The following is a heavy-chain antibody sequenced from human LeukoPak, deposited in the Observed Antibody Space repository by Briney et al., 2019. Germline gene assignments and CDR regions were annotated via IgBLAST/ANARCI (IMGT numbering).Heavy chain of an antibody. V-gene: IGHV5-51*01. CDR3: ARRWSSWLDAFDI. D-gene: IGHD6-13*01. CDR2: IYPGDSDT. J-gene: IGHJ3*02. CDR1: GYSFTSYW. Sequence: GESLKISCKGSGYSFTSYWIGWVRQMPGKGLEWMGIIYPGDSDTRYSPSFQGQVTISADKSISTTYLQWSSLKASDTAMYYCARRWSSWLDAFDIWGQGTMVTVSS.